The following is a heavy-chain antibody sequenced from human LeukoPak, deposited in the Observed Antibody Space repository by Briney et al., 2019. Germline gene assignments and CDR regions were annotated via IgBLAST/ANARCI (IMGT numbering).Heavy chain of an antibody. J-gene: IGHJ4*02. D-gene: IGHD4-11*01. CDR1: GYTFTGYY. V-gene: IGHV1-2*06. CDR2: INPNSGGT. CDR3: ARTTPSQPMYYFDY. Sequence: ASVKVSCKASGYTFTGYYMHWVRQAPGQGLEWMGRINPNSGGTNYAQKFQGRVTMTRDTSISTAYMELSRLRSDDTAVYYCARTTPSQPMYYFDYWGQGTLVTVSS.